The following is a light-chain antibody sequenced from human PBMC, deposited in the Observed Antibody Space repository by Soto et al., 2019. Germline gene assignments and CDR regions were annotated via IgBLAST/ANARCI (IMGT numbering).Light chain of an antibody. CDR3: LQDYGYPRT. Sequence: IQMTQSPSSLSASVGDRVTLTCRARQDIRSELSWYQQKSGRAPKLLIYATSTVESGVPSRFSGSGSGTDFTLTINSLQPEDFATYYCLQDYGYPRTFGPGTKVEIK. CDR1: QDIRSE. J-gene: IGKJ3*01. CDR2: ATS. V-gene: IGKV1-6*01.